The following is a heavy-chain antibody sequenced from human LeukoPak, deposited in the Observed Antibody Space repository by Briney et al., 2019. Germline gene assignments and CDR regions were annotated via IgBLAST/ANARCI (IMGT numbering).Heavy chain of an antibody. D-gene: IGHD3-22*01. V-gene: IGHV3-43*01. Sequence: TGGSLRLSCAASGFTFDDYTMHWVRQAPGKGLEWVSLISWDGGSTYYADSVKGRFTISRDNSKNSLYLQMNSLRTEDTALYYCAKDKDSYYDSSGYVSYFDYWGQGTLVTVSS. J-gene: IGHJ4*02. CDR3: AKDKDSYYDSSGYVSYFDY. CDR2: ISWDGGST. CDR1: GFTFDDYT.